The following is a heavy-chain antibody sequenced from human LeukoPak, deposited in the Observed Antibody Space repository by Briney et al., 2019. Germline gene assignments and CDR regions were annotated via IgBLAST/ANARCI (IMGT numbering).Heavy chain of an antibody. J-gene: IGHJ5*02. CDR1: GGSMSSTTDF. CDR3: ARLFREYCSTLSCNGGRFDP. D-gene: IGHD2-2*01. CDR2: ISYSGNT. V-gene: IGHV4-39*01. Sequence: SETLSLTCTVSGGSMSSTTDFWGWIRQPPGKGLEWIATISYSGNTYYNPSLKSRVTISKDTSKNQFSLKVNSVAAADMSVYDCARLFREYCSTLSCNGGRFDPWGQGTLVTVSS.